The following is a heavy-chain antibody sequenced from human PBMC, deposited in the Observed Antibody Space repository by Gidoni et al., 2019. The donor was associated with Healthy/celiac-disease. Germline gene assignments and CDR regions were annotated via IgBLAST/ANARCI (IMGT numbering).Heavy chain of an antibody. Sequence: EVQLVETVGGLIQPGGSLRLSCAASGFTVSSNYMSWVRQAPGKGLEWFSVIYSGGSTYYADSVKGRVTISRDNSKNTLYLQMNSLRAEDTAVYYCAKYITGDYYYGMDVWGQGTTVTVSS. CDR3: AKYITGDYYYGMDV. D-gene: IGHD1-1*01. J-gene: IGHJ6*02. V-gene: IGHV3-53*02. CDR2: IYSGGST. CDR1: GFTVSSNY.